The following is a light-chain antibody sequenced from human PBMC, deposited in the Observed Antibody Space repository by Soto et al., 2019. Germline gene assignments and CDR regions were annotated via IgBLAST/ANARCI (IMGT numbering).Light chain of an antibody. CDR1: SSDVGGYNY. J-gene: IGLJ1*01. V-gene: IGLV2-14*01. Sequence: QSALTQPASVSGSPGQSITISCTGTSSDVGGYNYVSWYQQHPGKAPKLMIYEVSNRPSGVSNRFSGSESGNTASLTISGLQAEDEADYYCSSYTSSTTPVYVFGTGTQLTVL. CDR2: EVS. CDR3: SSYTSSTTPVYV.